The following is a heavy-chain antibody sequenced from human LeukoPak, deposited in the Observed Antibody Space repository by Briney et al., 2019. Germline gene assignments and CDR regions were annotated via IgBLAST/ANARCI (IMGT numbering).Heavy chain of an antibody. CDR3: ARRHGRCSDGSCYYPDY. J-gene: IGHJ4*02. CDR1: GYTFTSYD. CDR2: MNPNSGNT. D-gene: IGHD2-15*01. Sequence: GASVKVSCKASGYTFTSYDINWARQATGQGLEWMGWMNPNSGNTGCAQKFQGRVTMTRNSSITTAYMELSSLRSEDTAVYYCARRHGRCSDGSCYYPDYWGQGTLVTVSS. V-gene: IGHV1-8*01.